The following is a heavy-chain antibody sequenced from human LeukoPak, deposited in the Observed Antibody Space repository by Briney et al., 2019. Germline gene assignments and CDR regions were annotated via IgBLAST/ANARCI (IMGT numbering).Heavy chain of an antibody. J-gene: IGHJ3*02. CDR2: MNPNSGNT. CDR1: GYTFTSYD. Sequence: ASVKVSCKASGYTFTSYDINWVRQATGQGLEWMGWMNPNSGNTGYAQKFQGRVTMTRNTSISTAYMELSSLRSEDTAVYYCASAITMIVVSPDAFDIWGQGTMVTVSS. V-gene: IGHV1-8*01. CDR3: ASAITMIVVSPDAFDI. D-gene: IGHD3-22*01.